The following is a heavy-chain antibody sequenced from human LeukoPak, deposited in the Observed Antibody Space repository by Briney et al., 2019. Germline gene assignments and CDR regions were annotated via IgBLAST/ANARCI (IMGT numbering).Heavy chain of an antibody. J-gene: IGHJ4*02. CDR1: GDSINSGDNY. V-gene: IGHV4-30-4*08. CDR2: IYHSGTT. CDR3: ASTMIVSSYYFDY. D-gene: IGHD3-22*01. Sequence: SQTLSLTCTVSGDSINSGDNYWSWIRQPPGKGLEWIGHIYHSGTTYYNPSVKSRMTISVDTSKNQFSLNLRSVTAADTAVYYCASTMIVSSYYFDYWGQGTLVTVPS.